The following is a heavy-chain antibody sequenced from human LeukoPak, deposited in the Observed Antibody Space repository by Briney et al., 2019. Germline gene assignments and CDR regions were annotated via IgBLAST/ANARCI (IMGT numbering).Heavy chain of an antibody. Sequence: GGSLRLSCAASGFTFSSFTMSWVRQAPGKGLEWVSAMSGSGRSTYYADSVKGRFTISRDNSKNTLYLQMNSLRAEDTAIYYCARSFGYGVDAFDIWGQGTMVTVSS. D-gene: IGHD5-18*01. J-gene: IGHJ3*02. CDR3: ARSFGYGVDAFDI. CDR1: GFTFSSFT. V-gene: IGHV3-23*01. CDR2: MSGSGRST.